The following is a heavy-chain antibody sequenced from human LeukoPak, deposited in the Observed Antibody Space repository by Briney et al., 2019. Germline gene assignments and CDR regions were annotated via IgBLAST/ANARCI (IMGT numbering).Heavy chain of an antibody. CDR3: ARAPQYYYGSGSYYPYFDS. CDR2: IRYDESNK. Sequence: GGSLRLSCAASGFTFSTYDMHWVRQAPGKGLEWVAFIRYDESNKYYEDPVKGRVTISRDNSKNTLFLQMNSLRGDDTAVYYCARAPQYYYGSGSYYPYFDSWGQGTLVTVSS. D-gene: IGHD3-10*01. V-gene: IGHV3-30*02. J-gene: IGHJ4*02. CDR1: GFTFSTYD.